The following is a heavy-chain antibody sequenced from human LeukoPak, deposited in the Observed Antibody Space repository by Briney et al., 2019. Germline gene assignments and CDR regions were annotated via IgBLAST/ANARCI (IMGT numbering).Heavy chain of an antibody. CDR3: AGGYCSSTTCPFDY. Sequence: SVKVSCKGSGYSFTGYYMLWVRQAPAPGLEWIGWINPNSYGTNYAQNFQGRVTMTSDTSISTAFMELSRLRSDDTAVYYCAGGYCSSTTCPFDYWGQGTLVTVSS. V-gene: IGHV1-2*02. CDR1: GYSFTGYY. J-gene: IGHJ4*02. CDR2: INPNSYGT. D-gene: IGHD2-2*01.